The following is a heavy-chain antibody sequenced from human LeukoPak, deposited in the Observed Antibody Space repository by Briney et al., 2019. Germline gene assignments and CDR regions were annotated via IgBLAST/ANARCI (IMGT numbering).Heavy chain of an antibody. D-gene: IGHD5-24*01. CDR3: ARGGDGYNYFDY. CDR2: IYNSGTT. CDR1: GGFISGGNHY. J-gene: IGHJ4*02. Sequence: SQTLSLTCAVSGGFISGGNHYWSWLRQPAGKGLEWIGRIYNSGTTYYNPSLKSRVTISVDTSKNHFSLKLTSVTAADTAVYYCARGGDGYNYFDYWGQGTLVTVSS. V-gene: IGHV4-61*02.